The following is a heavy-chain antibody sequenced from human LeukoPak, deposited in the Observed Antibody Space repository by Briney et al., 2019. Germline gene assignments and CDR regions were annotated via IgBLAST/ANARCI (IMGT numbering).Heavy chain of an antibody. CDR1: GFTITNYA. CDR3: ARDHRYAFDN. J-gene: IGHJ4*01. Sequence: PGESLRLSCAASGFTITNYAMGWVRQAPNKGLEWVSAITAGGTSTYYADSVKGRFTISRDKARNSLYLQMNSLRVEDTAVYYCARDHRYAFDNWGHGTLVTVSS. V-gene: IGHV3-23*01. D-gene: IGHD5-12*01. CDR2: ITAGGTST.